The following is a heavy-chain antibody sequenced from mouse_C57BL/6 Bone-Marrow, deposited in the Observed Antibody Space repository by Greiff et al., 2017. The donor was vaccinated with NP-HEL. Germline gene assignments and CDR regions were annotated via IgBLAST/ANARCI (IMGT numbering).Heavy chain of an antibody. CDR1: GFTFSNYW. CDR3: TDDGYYWFAY. CDR2: IRLKSDNYAT. D-gene: IGHD2-3*01. Sequence: DVHLVESGGGLVQPGGSMKLSCVASGFTFSNYWMNWVRQSPEKGLEWVAQIRLKSDNYATHYAESVKGRFTISRDDSKSSVYLQMNNLRAEDTGIYYCTDDGYYWFAYWGQGTLVTVSA. V-gene: IGHV6-3*01. J-gene: IGHJ3*01.